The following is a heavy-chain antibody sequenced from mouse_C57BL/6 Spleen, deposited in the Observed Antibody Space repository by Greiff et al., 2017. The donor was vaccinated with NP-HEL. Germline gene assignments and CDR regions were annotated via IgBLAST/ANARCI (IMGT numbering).Heavy chain of an antibody. J-gene: IGHJ2*01. Sequence: QVQLQQSGAELVRPGSSVKMSCKTSGYTFTSYGINWVKQRPGQGLEWIGEIDPSDSYTNYNQKFKGKSTLTVDKSSSTAYMQLSSLTSEDSAVYYCARALGFDYWGQGTTLTVSS. CDR2: IDPSDSYT. V-gene: IGHV1-69*01. D-gene: IGHD4-1*01. CDR3: ARALGFDY. CDR1: GYTFTSYG.